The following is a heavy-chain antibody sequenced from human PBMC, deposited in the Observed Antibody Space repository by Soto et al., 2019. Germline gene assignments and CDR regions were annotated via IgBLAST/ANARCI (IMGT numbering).Heavy chain of an antibody. V-gene: IGHV2-70*01. CDR3: ARGGGATPYYYYYGMDV. CDR2: IDWVDNK. D-gene: IGHD1-26*01. Sequence: SGATLVNATQTLTLTCTFSGFSLTTSGMCVSWIRQPPGKALEWLALIDWVDNKYYSTSLKTRLTISRDTSKNQVVLTMTNMDPVDTATYYCARGGGATPYYYYYGMDVWGQGTTVTVSS. J-gene: IGHJ6*02. CDR1: GFSLTTSGMC.